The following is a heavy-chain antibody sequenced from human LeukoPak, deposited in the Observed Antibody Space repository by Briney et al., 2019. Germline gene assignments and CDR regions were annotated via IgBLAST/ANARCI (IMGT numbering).Heavy chain of an antibody. V-gene: IGHV1-69*13. Sequence: GTSVKVSCKASGGTFSSYGISWVRQAPGQGLEWMGGIIPIFGTENYAQKFQGRVTITADESTSTAYMELSSLRSEDTAVYYCARGTVAGTRGGWFDPWGQGTLVTVSS. CDR1: GGTFSSYG. CDR2: IIPIFGTE. D-gene: IGHD6-19*01. J-gene: IGHJ5*02. CDR3: ARGTVAGTRGGWFDP.